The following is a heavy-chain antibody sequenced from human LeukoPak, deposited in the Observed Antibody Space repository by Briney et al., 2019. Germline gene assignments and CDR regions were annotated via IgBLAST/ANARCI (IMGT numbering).Heavy chain of an antibody. Sequence: ASVKVSCKASGYTFTSYDINWVRQATGQGLEWMGWMNPNSGNTGYAQKFQGRVTMTRDTSISTAYMELSRLRSDDTAVYYCARDGYYDSSGYYYWGQGTLVTVSS. D-gene: IGHD3-22*01. CDR2: MNPNSGNT. CDR3: ARDGYYDSSGYYY. CDR1: GYTFTSYD. V-gene: IGHV1-8*01. J-gene: IGHJ4*02.